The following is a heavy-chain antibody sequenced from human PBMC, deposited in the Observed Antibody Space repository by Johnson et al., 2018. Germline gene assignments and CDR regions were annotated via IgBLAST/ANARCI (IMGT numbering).Heavy chain of an antibody. CDR2: IYPGDSDT. V-gene: IGHV5-51*01. CDR3: ARHLGCSGGSCYGNDAFDI. Sequence: VQLVESGAEVKKPGESLKISCKGSGYSFTSYWIGWVRQMPGKGLEWMGIIYPGDSDTRYSPSFQGQVPISADKSISTAYLQWRSLKAPDTAMYYCARHLGCSGGSCYGNDAFDIWGQGTMVTVSS. D-gene: IGHD2-15*01. J-gene: IGHJ3*02. CDR1: GYSFTSYW.